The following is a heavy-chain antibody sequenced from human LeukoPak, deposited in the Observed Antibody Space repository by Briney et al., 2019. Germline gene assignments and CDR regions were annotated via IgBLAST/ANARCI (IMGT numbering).Heavy chain of an antibody. CDR2: IFTDGST. D-gene: IGHD6-13*01. V-gene: IGHV4-4*07. Sequence: SETLSLTCTVSSGSINDFYWSWIRQPAGKGLEWIGRIFTDGSTAYNPSLQSRLTMSIDMSKNQFSLRLTSVTAADTAVYYCARRSPIIAAGDAYDIWGQGTLVTASS. CDR1: SGSINDFY. J-gene: IGHJ3*02. CDR3: ARRSPIIAAGDAYDI.